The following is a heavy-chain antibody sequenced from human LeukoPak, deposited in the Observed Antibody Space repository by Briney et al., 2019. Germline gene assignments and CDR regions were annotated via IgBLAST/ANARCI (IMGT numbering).Heavy chain of an antibody. Sequence: PSETLSLTCTVSGYSISSGYYWGWIRQPPGKGLEWIGSIYHSGSTYYNPSLKSRVTISVDTSKNQFSLKLSSVTAADTAVYYCARVRPGGSIDYWGQGTLVTVSS. CDR1: GYSISSGYY. V-gene: IGHV4-38-2*02. J-gene: IGHJ4*02. D-gene: IGHD4-23*01. CDR3: ARVRPGGSIDY. CDR2: IYHSGST.